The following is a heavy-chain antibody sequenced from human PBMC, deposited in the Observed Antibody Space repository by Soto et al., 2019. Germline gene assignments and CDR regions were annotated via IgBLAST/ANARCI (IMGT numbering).Heavy chain of an antibody. CDR1: GFTFSSYA. V-gene: IGHV3-30-3*01. D-gene: IGHD4-4*01. J-gene: IGHJ6*02. Sequence: ESGGGVVQPGRSLRLSCAASGFTFSSYAMHWVRQAPGKGLEWVAVISYDGSNKYYADSVKGRFTISRDNSKNTLYLQMNSLRAEDXAVXXXXXXXPDYNLSPGMDVWGQGTTVTVSS. CDR2: ISYDGSNK. CDR3: XXXXPDYNLSPGMDV.